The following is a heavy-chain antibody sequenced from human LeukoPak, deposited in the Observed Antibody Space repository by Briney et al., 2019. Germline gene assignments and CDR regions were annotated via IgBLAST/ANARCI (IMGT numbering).Heavy chain of an antibody. CDR2: IIPIFGTA. CDR3: ARESPSGSRAFDI. D-gene: IGHD1-26*01. V-gene: IGHV1-69*13. J-gene: IGHJ3*02. Sequence: ASVKVSCKASGGTFSSYAISWVRQAPGQGLEWMGGIIPIFGTANYAQKFQGRVTITADESTSTAYMELSSLRSEDTAVYYCARESPSGSRAFDIWGQGTMVTVSS. CDR1: GGTFSSYA.